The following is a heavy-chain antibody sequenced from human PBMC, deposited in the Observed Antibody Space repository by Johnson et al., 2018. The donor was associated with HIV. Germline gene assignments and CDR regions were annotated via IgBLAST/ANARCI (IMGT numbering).Heavy chain of an antibody. CDR2: ISYAGSNK. CDR1: GFTLSTYG. V-gene: IGHV3-30*03. Sequence: QVHLVESGGGVVQPGRSLRLSCAASGFTLSTYGMHWVRQAPGKGLEWVAVISYAGSNKYYADSVKGRFTISRDNSKNTLYLQMNSLRAGDTAVYYCARGSGSSIGARGAFDIWGQGTMVTVSS. D-gene: IGHD6-6*01. J-gene: IGHJ3*02. CDR3: ARGSGSSIGARGAFDI.